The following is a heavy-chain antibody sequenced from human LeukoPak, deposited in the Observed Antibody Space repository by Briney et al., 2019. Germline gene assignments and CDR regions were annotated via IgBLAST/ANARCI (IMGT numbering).Heavy chain of an antibody. CDR2: INPSGDFR. CDR1: GYTFGTHW. V-gene: IGHV1-46*01. J-gene: IGHJ6*03. CDR3: ARGISMGGSGWYIYYYMDV. Sequence: GASVKVTCKASGYTFGTHWMHWVRQAPGQGLEWMGIINPSGDFRSYAQRFQGRVTVTRDMSTRTVYMELSDLEPEDTAVYYCARGISMGGSGWYIYYYMDVWGKGTTVTVSS. D-gene: IGHD6-19*01.